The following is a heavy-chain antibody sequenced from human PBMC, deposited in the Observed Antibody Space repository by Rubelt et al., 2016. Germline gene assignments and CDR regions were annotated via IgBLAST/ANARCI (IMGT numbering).Heavy chain of an antibody. CDR1: GFTFSSYA. Sequence: GGLVQPGRSLRLSCAASGFTFSSYAMNWVRQAPGKGLEWVSSISSSSSYIYYADSVKGRFTISRDNAKNSLYLQMNSLRAEDTAVYYCARDYDSSGYYYVVGYWGQGTLVTVSS. V-gene: IGHV3-21*01. J-gene: IGHJ4*02. CDR3: ARDYDSSGYYYVVGY. D-gene: IGHD3-22*01. CDR2: ISSSSSYI.